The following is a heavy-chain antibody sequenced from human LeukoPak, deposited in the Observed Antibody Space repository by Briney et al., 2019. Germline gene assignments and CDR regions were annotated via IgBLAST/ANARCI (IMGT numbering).Heavy chain of an antibody. V-gene: IGHV4-39*01. CDR3: ARHHDPNYYDFWSGSQTGSFDY. CDR2: NYNSRST. J-gene: IGHJ4*02. D-gene: IGHD3-3*01. CDR1: GGSISSSSYY. Sequence: SDTLSLTCTVSGGSISSSSYYWGWIRQPPGKGLEGIGRNYNSRSTYYNPSLKSRVPISVHTSKNQFSLQLSSVTAADTAVYYCARHHDPNYYDFWSGSQTGSFDYWGQGTLVTVSS.